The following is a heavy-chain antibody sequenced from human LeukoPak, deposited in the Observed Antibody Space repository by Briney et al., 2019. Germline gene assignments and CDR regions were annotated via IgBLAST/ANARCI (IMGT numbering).Heavy chain of an antibody. V-gene: IGHV1-69*13. CDR1: GGTFSSYA. CDR3: AMSGVVPAAIGVY. CDR2: IIPIFGTA. D-gene: IGHD2-2*01. Sequence: GASVKVSCKASGGTFSSYAISWVRQAPGQGLEWMGGIIPIFGTANYAQKFQGRVTITADESTSTAYMELSSLRSEDTAVYYCAMSGVVPAAIGVYWGQGTLVTVSS. J-gene: IGHJ4*02.